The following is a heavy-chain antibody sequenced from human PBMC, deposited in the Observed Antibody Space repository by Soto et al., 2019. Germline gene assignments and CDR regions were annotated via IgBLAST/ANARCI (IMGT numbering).Heavy chain of an antibody. Sequence: TSETLSLTCAVSGCSISSSNWWSWVRQPPGKGLEWIGEIYHSGSTNYNPSLKSRVTISVDKSKNQFSLKLSSVTAADTAVYYCASQTDIAVAGPRDYYFDYWGQGTLVTVSS. D-gene: IGHD6-19*01. V-gene: IGHV4-4*02. J-gene: IGHJ4*02. CDR2: IYHSGST. CDR1: GCSISSSNW. CDR3: ASQTDIAVAGPRDYYFDY.